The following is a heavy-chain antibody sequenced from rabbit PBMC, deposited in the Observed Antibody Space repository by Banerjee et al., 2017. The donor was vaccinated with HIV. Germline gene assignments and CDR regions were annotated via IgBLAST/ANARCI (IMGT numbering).Heavy chain of an antibody. Sequence: QSLEESGGGLVKPGASLTLTCTASGFSFSNGYVMCWVRQAPGKGLEWIACINTSSGNTVYASWAKGRFTISKASSTTVTMQMTSLTAADMADYFCARGSYVGKAITSLNLWGQGTLVTVS. CDR2: INTSSGNT. V-gene: IGHV1S40*01. J-gene: IGHJ4*01. CDR1: GFSFSNGYV. D-gene: IGHD4-2*01. CDR3: ARGSYVGKAITSLNL.